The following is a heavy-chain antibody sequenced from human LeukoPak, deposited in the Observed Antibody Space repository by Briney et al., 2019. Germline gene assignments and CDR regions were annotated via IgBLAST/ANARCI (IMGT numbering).Heavy chain of an antibody. CDR2: INHSGST. Sequence: SETLSLTCAVYGGSFSGYYWSWIRQPQGKGRNWIGEINHSGSTNYNPSLKSRVTISVDTSKNQFSLKLSSVTAADTAVYYCARGRKWLPRPSNAFDIWGQGTMVTVSS. V-gene: IGHV4-34*01. CDR1: GGSFSGYY. D-gene: IGHD5-12*01. J-gene: IGHJ3*02. CDR3: ARGRKWLPRPSNAFDI.